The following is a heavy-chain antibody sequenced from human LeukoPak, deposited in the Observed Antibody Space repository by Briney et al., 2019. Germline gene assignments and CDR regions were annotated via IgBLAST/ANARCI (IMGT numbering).Heavy chain of an antibody. CDR1: GFTFSTNP. CDR2: ISPDNT. CDR3: VKEHVDRAFTRSFEI. D-gene: IGHD3-10*01. J-gene: IGHJ3*02. V-gene: IGHV3-23*01. Sequence: GSLRLSCAASGFTFSTNPMSWVRQAPGKGLEWVSAISPDNTYYADSVKGRLTISRDDSKNTVYLQMNSPRAEDTARYYCVKEHVDRAFTRSFEIWGQGTVVTVSS.